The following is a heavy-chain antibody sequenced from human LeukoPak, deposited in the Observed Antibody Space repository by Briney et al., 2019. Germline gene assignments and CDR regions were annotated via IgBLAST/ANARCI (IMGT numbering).Heavy chain of an antibody. CDR2: ISAYNGNT. J-gene: IGHJ4*02. CDR3: ARVSSVNYYGSGSYYTFDY. V-gene: IGHV1-18*01. D-gene: IGHD3-10*01. CDR1: GYTFTSYG. Sequence: ASVKVSCKASGYTFTSYGISWVRQAPGQGLEWMGWISAYNGNTNYAQKLQGRVTMTTDTSTSTAYMELRSLRSDDTAVYYCARVSSVNYYGSGSYYTFDYWGQGTLVTVSS.